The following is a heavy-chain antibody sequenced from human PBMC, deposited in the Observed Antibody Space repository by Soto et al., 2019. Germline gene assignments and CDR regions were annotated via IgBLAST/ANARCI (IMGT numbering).Heavy chain of an antibody. CDR2: VYDIGTS. CDR1: GGSMNSYY. D-gene: IGHD2-21*01. Sequence: QVQLQESGPGLVLPSETLSLTCTVSGGSMNSYYWTWVRQPPGKGLGWIGYVYDIGTSKYNASLESRITMSLDKSRNQFSRSLSYVTAADTAVYFCARYSPPKKSFDSNPGWLDPWGHGTLVAVSS. V-gene: IGHV4-59*01. CDR3: ARYSPPKKSFDSNPGWLDP. J-gene: IGHJ5*02.